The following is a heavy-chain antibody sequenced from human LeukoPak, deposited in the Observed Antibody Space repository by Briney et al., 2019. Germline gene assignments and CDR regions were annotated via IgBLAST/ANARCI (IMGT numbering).Heavy chain of an antibody. V-gene: IGHV4-39*07. CDR3: ARDLDILTGSAFDI. CDR2: IYYSGST. CDR1: GGSISSSSYY. D-gene: IGHD3-9*01. J-gene: IGHJ3*02. Sequence: PSETLSLTCTVSGGSISSSSYYWGWIRQPPGKGLEWLGSIYYSGSTYYNPSLKSRVTISVDTSKNQFSLKLSSVTAADTAVYYCARDLDILTGSAFDIWGQGTMVTVSS.